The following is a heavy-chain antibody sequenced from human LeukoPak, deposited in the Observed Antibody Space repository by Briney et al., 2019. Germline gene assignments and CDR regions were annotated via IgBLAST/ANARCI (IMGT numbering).Heavy chain of an antibody. Sequence: PGGSLRLSCAASGFTFSSYAMHWVRQAPGKGLEWVAVISYDGSNKYYADSVKGRFTISRDNSKNTLYLQMNSLRAEDTAVYYCAKARTPSAPSFDYWGQGTLVTVSS. J-gene: IGHJ4*02. V-gene: IGHV3-30-3*01. CDR3: AKARTPSAPSFDY. D-gene: IGHD1-14*01. CDR1: GFTFSSYA. CDR2: ISYDGSNK.